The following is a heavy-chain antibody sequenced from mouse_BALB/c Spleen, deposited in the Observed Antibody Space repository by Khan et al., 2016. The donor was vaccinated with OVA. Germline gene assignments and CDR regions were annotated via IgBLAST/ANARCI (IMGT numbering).Heavy chain of an antibody. CDR3: ARRGLRWDFDY. CDR1: GYTFINYW. CDR2: INPSTGYT. V-gene: IGHV1-7*01. J-gene: IGHJ2*01. D-gene: IGHD1-1*01. Sequence: QVQLKQSGAELAKPGASVKMSCKASGYTFINYWILWVKQRPGQGLEWIGYINPSTGYTEHNKNFKDKATLTADKSSSTAYMQLSSLTSEDSAVYYCARRGLRWDFDYWGQGTTLTVSS.